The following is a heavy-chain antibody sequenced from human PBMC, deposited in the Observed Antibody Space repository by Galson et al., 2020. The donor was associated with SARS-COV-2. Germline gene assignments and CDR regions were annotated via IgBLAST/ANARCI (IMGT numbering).Heavy chain of an antibody. J-gene: IGHJ4*02. V-gene: IGHV4-39*01. Sequence: SETLSLTCTVSGGSISSSSYYWGWIRQPPGKGLEWIGSIYYSGSTYYNPSLKSRVTISVDTSKNQFSLKLSSVTAADTAVYYCASGRIMIKFGGVIVPPADYWGQGTLVTVSS. CDR1: GGSISSSSYY. CDR2: IYYSGST. D-gene: IGHD3-16*02. CDR3: ASGRIMIKFGGVIVPPADY.